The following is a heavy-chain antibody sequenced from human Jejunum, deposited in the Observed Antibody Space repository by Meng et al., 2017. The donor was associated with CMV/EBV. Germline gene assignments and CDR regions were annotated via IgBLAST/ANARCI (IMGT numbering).Heavy chain of an antibody. V-gene: IGHV4-39*07. J-gene: IGHJ4*02. D-gene: IGHD1-1*01. CDR2: VYYPANT. Sequence: SGGSISSNTFYWGWVRQPPGKGLEWIGNVYYPANTYYNRSLQSRATISVDTSKNQFSLKLRSVTAADTAMYFCAKTSTYGSSPTVYWGQGTLVTVSS. CDR1: GGSISSNTFY. CDR3: AKTSTYGSSPTVY.